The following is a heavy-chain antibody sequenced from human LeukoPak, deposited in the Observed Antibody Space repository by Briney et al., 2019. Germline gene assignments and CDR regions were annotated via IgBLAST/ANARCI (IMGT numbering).Heavy chain of an antibody. D-gene: IGHD2-2*01. CDR3: ARESTSWYFDL. V-gene: IGHV3-53*01. Sequence: GGSLRLSCAASGFTVSSNYMSWVRQAPGKGLEWVSVIYSGGSTYYADSVKGRFTISRDNSKNTLYLQMNSLRAEDTAVYYRARESTSWYFDLWGRGTLVTVSS. CDR1: GFTVSSNY. J-gene: IGHJ2*01. CDR2: IYSGGST.